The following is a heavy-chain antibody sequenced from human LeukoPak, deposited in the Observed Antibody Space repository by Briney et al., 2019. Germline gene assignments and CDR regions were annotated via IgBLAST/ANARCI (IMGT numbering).Heavy chain of an antibody. CDR2: ISYDGSNK. CDR3: ARSYYYDSSGYYDTFSSFDY. Sequence: PGGSLRLSCAASGFTFSSYGMHWVRQAPGKGLEWVTAISYDGSNKYYADSVKGRFTISRDNSKNTLYLQMNSLRAEDTAVYYCARSYYYDSSGYYDTFSSFDYWGQGTLVTVSS. D-gene: IGHD3-22*01. V-gene: IGHV3-30*03. CDR1: GFTFSSYG. J-gene: IGHJ4*02.